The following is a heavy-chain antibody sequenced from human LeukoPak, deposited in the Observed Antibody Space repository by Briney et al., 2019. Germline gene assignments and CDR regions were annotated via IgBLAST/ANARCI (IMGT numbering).Heavy chain of an antibody. Sequence: PGRSLRLSCAASGFTFDDYAMHWVRQAPGKGLEWVSGISWNSGSIGYADSVKGRFTISRDNAKNSLYLQMNSLRAEDTAMYHCARDIADGDYGRAFDYWGQGTLVTVSS. CDR2: ISWNSGSI. J-gene: IGHJ4*02. CDR3: ARDIADGDYGRAFDY. V-gene: IGHV3-9*01. CDR1: GFTFDDYA. D-gene: IGHD4-17*01.